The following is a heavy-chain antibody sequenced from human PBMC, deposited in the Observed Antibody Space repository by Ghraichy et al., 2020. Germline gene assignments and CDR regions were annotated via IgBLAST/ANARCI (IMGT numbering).Heavy chain of an antibody. CDR1: GGSISSSSYY. CDR3: ASEYYYGSGSYSWFDY. J-gene: IGHJ4*02. D-gene: IGHD3-10*01. CDR2: IYYSGST. Sequence: SETLSLTCTVSGGSISSSSYYWGWIRQPPGKGLEWIGSIYYSGSTYYNPSLKSRVTISVDTSKNQFSLKLSSVTAADTAVYYCASEYYYGSGSYSWFDYWGQGTLVTVSS. V-gene: IGHV4-39*01.